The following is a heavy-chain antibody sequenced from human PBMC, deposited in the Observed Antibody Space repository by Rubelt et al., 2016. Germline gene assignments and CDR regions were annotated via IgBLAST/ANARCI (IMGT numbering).Heavy chain of an antibody. V-gene: IGHV3-23*01. Sequence: EVKLLESGGGLVRPGGSLRLSCAASGFSFSTFAMSWVRQAPGKGLEWVSSISGGGGTTNYADSVKGRFSISRDNSKTTLFLDMNSLRPDDTAIYFCAYDKSGPGDYWGQGTLVAVSS. CDR3: AYDKSGPGDY. D-gene: IGHD5-12*01. CDR1: GFSFSTFA. J-gene: IGHJ4*02. CDR2: ISGGGGTT.